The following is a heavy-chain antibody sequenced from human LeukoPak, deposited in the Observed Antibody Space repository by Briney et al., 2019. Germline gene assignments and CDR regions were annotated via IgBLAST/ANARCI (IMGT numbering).Heavy chain of an antibody. CDR3: ASLSSIAAHSPFDY. CDR2: INHSGST. J-gene: IGHJ4*02. Sequence: PSETLSLTCAVYGGSLSGYYWSWIRQPPGKGLEWIGEINHSGSTNYNPSLKSRVTISVDTSKNQFSLKLSSVTAADTAVYYCASLSSIAAHSPFDYWGQGTLVTVSS. D-gene: IGHD6-6*01. V-gene: IGHV4-34*01. CDR1: GGSLSGYY.